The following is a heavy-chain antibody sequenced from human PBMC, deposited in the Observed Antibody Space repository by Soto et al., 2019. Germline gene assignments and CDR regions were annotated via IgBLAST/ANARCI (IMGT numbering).Heavy chain of an antibody. V-gene: IGHV6-1*01. CDR2: TYYRSKWYN. CDR1: GYSVSSNSAA. J-gene: IGHJ4*02. CDR3: ARTLGATTFDY. Sequence: SQTLSLTGAISGYSVSSNSAAWNCIRQSPSRGLEWLGRTYYRSKWYNDYAVSVKSRITINPDTSKNQFSLQLNSVTPEDTAVYYCARTLGATTFDYWGQGTLVTVSS. D-gene: IGHD1-26*01.